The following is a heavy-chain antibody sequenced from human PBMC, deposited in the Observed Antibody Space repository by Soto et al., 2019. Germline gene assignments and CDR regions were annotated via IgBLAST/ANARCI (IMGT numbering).Heavy chain of an antibody. CDR1: AGSFSDNY. D-gene: IGHD3-22*01. V-gene: IGHV4-34*01. J-gene: IGHJ4*02. CDR3: ARDREIVVVIGGGFDY. Sequence: SETLSLTCAVYAGSFSDNYWSWIRQPPGKGLEWIGEINQSGSTNYSPSLKSRVTISVDTSKNQFSLKLTSVTAADTAVYYCARDREIVVVIGGGFDYWGQGTLVTVSS. CDR2: INQSGST.